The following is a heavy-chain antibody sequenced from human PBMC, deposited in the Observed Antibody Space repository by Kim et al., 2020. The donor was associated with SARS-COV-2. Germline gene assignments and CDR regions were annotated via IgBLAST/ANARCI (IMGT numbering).Heavy chain of an antibody. V-gene: IGHV7-4-1*02. Sequence: ASVKVSCKASGYTFTSYAMNWVRQAPGQGLEWMGWINTNTGNPTYAQGFTGRFVFSLDTSVSTAYLQISSLKAEDTAVYYCAREQQWRGLWYFDLWGRGTLVTVSS. J-gene: IGHJ2*01. CDR1: GYTFTSYA. CDR2: INTNTGNP. CDR3: AREQQWRGLWYFDL. D-gene: IGHD6-19*01.